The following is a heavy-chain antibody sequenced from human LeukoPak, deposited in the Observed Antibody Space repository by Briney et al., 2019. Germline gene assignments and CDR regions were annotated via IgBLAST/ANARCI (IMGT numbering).Heavy chain of an antibody. J-gene: IGHJ4*02. D-gene: IGHD3-22*01. CDR3: ARDSRDPYYYDSSGYYPVDY. CDR1: GYTFTGYY. CDR2: INPNSGGT. Sequence: ASVKVSCKASGYTFTGYYMHWVRQAPGQGLEWMGWINPNSGGTNYAQKLQGRVTMTTDTSTSTAYMELRSLRSDDTAVYYCARDSRDPYYYDSSGYYPVDYWGQGTLVTVSS. V-gene: IGHV1-2*02.